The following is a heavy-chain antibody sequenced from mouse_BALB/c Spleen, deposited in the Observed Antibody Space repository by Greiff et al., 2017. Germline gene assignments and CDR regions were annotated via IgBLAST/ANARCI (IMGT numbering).Heavy chain of an antibody. CDR3: ARSLRLRAMDY. Sequence: EVQGVESGGGLVKPGGSLKLTCAASGFTFSSYTMSWVRQTPEKRLEWVATISSGGGNTYYPDSVKGRFTISRDNAKNNLYLQMSSRRSEDTALYDCARSLRLRAMDYWGQGTSVTVSS. V-gene: IGHV5-9*03. J-gene: IGHJ4*01. CDR1: GFTFSSYT. CDR2: ISSGGGNT. D-gene: IGHD1-2*01.